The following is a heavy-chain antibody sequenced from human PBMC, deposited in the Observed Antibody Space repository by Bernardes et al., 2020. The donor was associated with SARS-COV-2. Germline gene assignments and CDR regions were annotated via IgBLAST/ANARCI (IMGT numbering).Heavy chain of an antibody. CDR3: ARDPGVEGYYGYYYYYGMDV. D-gene: IGHD3-22*01. Sequence: GGSLRLSCAASGFTFSSYAMHWVRQAPGKGLEWVSYISSSSSTIYYADSVKGRFTISRDNAKNSLYLQMNSLRDEDTAVYYCARDPGVEGYYGYYYYYGMDVWGQGTTVTVSS. CDR2: ISSSSSTI. J-gene: IGHJ6*02. CDR1: GFTFSSYA. V-gene: IGHV3-48*02.